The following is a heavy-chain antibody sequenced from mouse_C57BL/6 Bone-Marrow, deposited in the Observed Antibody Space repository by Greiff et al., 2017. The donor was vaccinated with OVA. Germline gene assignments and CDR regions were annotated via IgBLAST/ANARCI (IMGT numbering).Heavy chain of an antibody. CDR2: IWSGGST. CDR1: GFSLTSYG. Sequence: VHLVESGPGLVQPSQSLSITCTVSGFSLTSYGVHWVRQSPGKGLEWLGVIWSGGSTDYNAAFISRLSISKDNSKSQVFFKMNSLQADDTAIYYCARNWLSWFAYWGQGTLVTVSA. J-gene: IGHJ3*01. V-gene: IGHV2-2*01. CDR3: ARNWLSWFAY.